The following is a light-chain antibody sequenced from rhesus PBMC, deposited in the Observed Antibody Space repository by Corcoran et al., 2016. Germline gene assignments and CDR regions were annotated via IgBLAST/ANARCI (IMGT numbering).Light chain of an antibody. J-gene: IGKJ4*01. CDR1: ENVNNY. CDR2: KAS. V-gene: IGKV1-74*01. Sequence: DIQMTQSPSSLSASIGGRVTITCRASENVNNYLNWYHQRPGKAQKLLIDKASTLQSGVPSRFSGSGSGTDYTFTISSLQPEDVATYYCQHSYGTPLTFGGGTKVELK. CDR3: QHSYGTPLT.